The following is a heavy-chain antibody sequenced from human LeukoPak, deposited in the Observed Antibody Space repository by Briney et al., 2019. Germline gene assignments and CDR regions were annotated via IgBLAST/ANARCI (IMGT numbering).Heavy chain of an antibody. CDR1: GFTVSSNS. V-gene: IGHV3-53*05. Sequence: GGSLRLSCTVSGFTVSSNSMSWVRQAPGKGLEWVSFIYSGGNTHYSDSVKGRFTISRDNSKNTLYLQMNSLRSEDTAVYYCATLTGTHDGPYYYYYMDVWGKGTTVTISS. J-gene: IGHJ6*03. CDR2: IYSGGNT. CDR3: ATLTGTHDGPYYYYYMDV. D-gene: IGHD1-20*01.